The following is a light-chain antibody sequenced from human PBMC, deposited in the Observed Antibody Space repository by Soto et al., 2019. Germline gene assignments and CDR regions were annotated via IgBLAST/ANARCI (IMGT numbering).Light chain of an antibody. J-gene: IGKJ4*01. Sequence: DIQMTQXPSFLSASVGDRVTITCRASQGIRDFLAWYQQKPGKAPKLLIYAASTLQAGVPTRFSGFASGTEFTLTISNLQPADSATYYCQQFNVYPLTFGGGTKVEIK. V-gene: IGKV1-9*01. CDR2: AAS. CDR3: QQFNVYPLT. CDR1: QGIRDF.